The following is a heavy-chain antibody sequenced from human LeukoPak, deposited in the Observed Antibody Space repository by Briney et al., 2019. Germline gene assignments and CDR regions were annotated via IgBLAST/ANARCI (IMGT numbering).Heavy chain of an antibody. CDR1: GYSISSGYY. V-gene: IGHV4-38-2*02. Sequence: SETLSLTCSVSGYSISSGYYWGWIRQPPGKGLEWIGTIYHSGSTYYNPSLKSRVTISVDTSKNQFSLKLTSVTAADTAVYYCARERGDNWNVGPWGQGTLVTVSS. CDR3: ARERGDNWNVGP. D-gene: IGHD1-20*01. J-gene: IGHJ5*02. CDR2: IYHSGST.